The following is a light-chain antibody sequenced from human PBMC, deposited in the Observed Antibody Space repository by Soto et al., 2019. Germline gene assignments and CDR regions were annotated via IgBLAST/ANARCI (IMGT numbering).Light chain of an antibody. Sequence: EIVLTHSPGTLSLSPGERATLSCRASQSVSSSYLAWYQQKPAQAPRLLIYGESSRATGIPDRFSGSGSGTDFTLTISRLEPEDFAVYYCQQYGSSPLITFGQGTRLEIK. V-gene: IGKV3-20*01. J-gene: IGKJ5*01. CDR1: QSVSSSY. CDR3: QQYGSSPLIT. CDR2: GES.